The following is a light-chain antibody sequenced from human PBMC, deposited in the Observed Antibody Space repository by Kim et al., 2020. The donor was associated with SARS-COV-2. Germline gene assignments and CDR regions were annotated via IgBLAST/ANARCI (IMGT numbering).Light chain of an antibody. J-gene: IGKJ2*01. CDR1: QSVGNY. V-gene: IGKV3-15*01. Sequence: SPGEGATLSCRASQSVGNYFAWYQQKPGQAPRLLIYGASTRATGIPVRFSGSGSGTEFTLTISSVQSEDFAVYYCQQYKDWPPDTFGQGTKLEI. CDR3: QQYKDWPPDT. CDR2: GAS.